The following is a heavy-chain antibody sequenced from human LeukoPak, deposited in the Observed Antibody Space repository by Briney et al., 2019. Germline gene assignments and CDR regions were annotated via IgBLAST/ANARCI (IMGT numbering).Heavy chain of an antibody. CDR3: ARVTYYYDSSGYYYDY. J-gene: IGHJ4*02. Sequence: GGSLRLSCAASGFTFSSYAMSWVRQAPGKGLEWVSGINWNGGSTGYADSVKGRFTISRDNAKNSLYLQMNSLRAEDTALYHCARVTYYYDSSGYYYDYWGQGTLVTVSS. V-gene: IGHV3-20*01. D-gene: IGHD3-22*01. CDR1: GFTFSSYA. CDR2: INWNGGST.